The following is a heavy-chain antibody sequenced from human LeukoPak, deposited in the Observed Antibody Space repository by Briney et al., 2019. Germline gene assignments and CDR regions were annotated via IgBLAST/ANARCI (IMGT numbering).Heavy chain of an antibody. CDR2: IYPGDSDT. D-gene: IGHD6-6*01. CDR3: ARRLGSYSSSSELDKGICYFDF. J-gene: IGHJ4*02. CDR1: GYSFTTYY. Sequence: PGESLKISCKGFGYSFTTYYIGWVRQMPGKGLEYMGIIYPGDSDTRYSPSFQGQVTISADRSISTAYLQWSSLKASDSAVYYCARRLGSYSSSSELDKGICYFDFWGQGTLVTVSS. V-gene: IGHV5-51*01.